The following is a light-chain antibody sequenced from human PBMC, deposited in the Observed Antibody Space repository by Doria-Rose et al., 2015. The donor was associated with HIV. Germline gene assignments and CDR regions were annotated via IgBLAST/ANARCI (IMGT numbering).Light chain of an antibody. V-gene: IGKV3-20*01. CDR3: HQYGTSWT. CDR2: DGS. CDR1: QSFSSTY. Sequence: DIVMTQSPGTLSLSPGERATLSCRASQSFSSTYLAWYQQKPGQAPSLLIYDGSTRATGIPDRFSASRSGTDFTLTINRLEPEDFAPYYCHQYGTSWTFGQGTKVEI. J-gene: IGKJ1*01.